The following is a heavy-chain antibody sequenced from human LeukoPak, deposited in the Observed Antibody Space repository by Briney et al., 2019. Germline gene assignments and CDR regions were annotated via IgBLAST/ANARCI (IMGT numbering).Heavy chain of an antibody. Sequence: PGGSLRLSCAASGFPFSASAMTWVRQAPGKGLEWVSHILSTGTTYYADSMRGRFTISRDNSKNTLYLLMTSLRADDTAVYYCATVKYDYGDLVGWFDPWGQGTLVTVAS. D-gene: IGHD4-17*01. CDR2: ILSTGTT. CDR1: GFPFSASA. J-gene: IGHJ5*02. CDR3: ATVKYDYGDLVGWFDP. V-gene: IGHV3-23*01.